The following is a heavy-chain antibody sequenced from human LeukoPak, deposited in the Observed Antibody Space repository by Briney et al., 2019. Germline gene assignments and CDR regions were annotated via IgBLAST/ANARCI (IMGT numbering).Heavy chain of an antibody. V-gene: IGHV4-34*01. CDR2: INHSGST. J-gene: IGHJ3*02. D-gene: IGHD6-19*01. CDR3: ARPIRAAGSDAFDI. CDR1: GGSFSGYY. Sequence: SETLSHTCAVYGGSFSGYYWSWIRQPPGKGLEWIGEINHSGSTNYNPSLKSRVTISVDTSKNQFSLKLSSVTAADTAVYYCARPIRAAGSDAFDIWGQGTMVTVSS.